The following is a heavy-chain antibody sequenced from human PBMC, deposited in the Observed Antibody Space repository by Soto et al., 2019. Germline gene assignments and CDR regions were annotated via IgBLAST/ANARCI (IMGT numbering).Heavy chain of an antibody. J-gene: IGHJ4*02. CDR1: GGSISISSYY. CDR2: IYYSGST. Sequence: SETLSLTCTVSGGSISISSYYWGCIRQPPGKGLEWIGSIYYSGSTYYNPSLKSRVTISVDTSKNQFSLKLSSVTAADTAVYYCARPVVVVPAATYFDYWGQGTLVTVSS. V-gene: IGHV4-39*01. D-gene: IGHD2-2*01. CDR3: ARPVVVVPAATYFDY.